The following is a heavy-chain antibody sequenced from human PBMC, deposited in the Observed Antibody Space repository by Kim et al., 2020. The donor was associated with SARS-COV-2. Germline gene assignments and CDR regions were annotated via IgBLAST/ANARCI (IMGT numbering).Heavy chain of an antibody. CDR1: GGTFSSYA. V-gene: IGHV1-69*13. J-gene: IGHJ5*02. CDR3: ATSSGAKAYWFDP. Sequence: SVKVSCKASGGTFSSYAISWVRQAPGQGLEWMGGIIPIFGTANYAQKFQGRVTITADESTSTAYMELSSLRSEDTAVYYCATSSGAKAYWFDPWGQGTLVTVSS. CDR2: IIPIFGTA. D-gene: IGHD6-19*01.